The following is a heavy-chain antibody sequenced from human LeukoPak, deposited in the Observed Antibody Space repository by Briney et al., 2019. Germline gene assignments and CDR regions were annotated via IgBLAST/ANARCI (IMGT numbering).Heavy chain of an antibody. Sequence: PSQTLSLTCAVSGDSINIGDFPWSWIRQPPGKGLEWIAYFFYGGSTDYNPSLNGRAAISIDRSKNQLSLRLTAVTAADTAVYYCVRGTADSGLGWFDPWGRGTLVTVSS. CDR2: FFYGGST. CDR1: GDSINIGDFP. V-gene: IGHV4-30-4*07. J-gene: IGHJ5*02. CDR3: VRGTADSGLGWFDP. D-gene: IGHD2-2*01.